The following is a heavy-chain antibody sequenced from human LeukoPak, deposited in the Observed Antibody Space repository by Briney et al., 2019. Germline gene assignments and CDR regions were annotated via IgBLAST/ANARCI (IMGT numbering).Heavy chain of an antibody. D-gene: IGHD2-2*01. CDR3: ARVVPAANAFDI. V-gene: IGHV4-34*01. J-gene: IGHJ3*02. CDR2: INHSGST. CDR1: GGSFSCYY. Sequence: SETLSLTCAVYGGSFSCYYWSWIRQPPGKGLEWIGEINHSGSTNYNPSLKSRVTISVDTSKNQFSLKLSSVTAADTAVYYCARVVPAANAFDIWGQGTMVTVSS.